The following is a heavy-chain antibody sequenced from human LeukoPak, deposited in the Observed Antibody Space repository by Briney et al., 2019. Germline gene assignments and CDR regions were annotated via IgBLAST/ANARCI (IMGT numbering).Heavy chain of an antibody. CDR2: IYYSGNT. CDR3: ARDPLKERFFDY. Sequence: SETLSLTCTVSGVSISSSNSYWGWIRQPPGKGLEWIGSIYYSGNTYYNASLKSQVSISIDTSKNQFSLRLTSVTAADTAVYYCARDPLKERFFDYWGQGTLVTVSS. D-gene: IGHD1-1*01. V-gene: IGHV4-39*02. CDR1: GVSISSSNSY. J-gene: IGHJ4*02.